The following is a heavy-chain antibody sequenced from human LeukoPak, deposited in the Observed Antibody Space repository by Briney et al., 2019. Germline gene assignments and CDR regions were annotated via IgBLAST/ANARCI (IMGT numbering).Heavy chain of an antibody. V-gene: IGHV3-21*01. Sequence: GGSLRLSCAASGFTFSSYWMNWVRQAPGKGLEWVSSISSSSSYIYYADSVKGRFTISRDNAKNSLYLQMNSLRAEDTAVYYCAKGNDIGGYYYPHFDYWGQGTLVTVSS. J-gene: IGHJ4*02. CDR3: AKGNDIGGYYYPHFDY. CDR1: GFTFSSYW. CDR2: ISSSSSYI. D-gene: IGHD3-22*01.